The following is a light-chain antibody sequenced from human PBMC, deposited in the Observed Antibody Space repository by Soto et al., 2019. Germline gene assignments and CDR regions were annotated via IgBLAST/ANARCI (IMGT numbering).Light chain of an antibody. V-gene: IGKV3-15*01. J-gene: IGKJ1*01. CDR2: GAS. CDR3: QQYNNWPQT. CDR1: QSVSID. Sequence: EIVMTQAPATLSVSPGERATLSCRASQSVSIDLAWYQQKPGQAPRLLIYGASTRATGVPVRFSGSASGTEFTLTISSLQSEDFAVYYCQQYNNWPQTFGQGTKVDIK.